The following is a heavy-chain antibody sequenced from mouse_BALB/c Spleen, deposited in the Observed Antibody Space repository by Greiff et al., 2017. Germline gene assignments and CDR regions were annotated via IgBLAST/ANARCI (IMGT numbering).Heavy chain of an antibody. CDR3: ARQADYDPSWFAY. J-gene: IGHJ3*01. V-gene: IGHV5-6*01. CDR1: GFTFSSYG. CDR2: ISSGGSYT. Sequence: EVKVIESGGDLVKPGGSLKLSCAASGFTFSSYGMSWVRQTPDKRLEWVATISSGGSYTYYPDSVKGRFTISRDNAKNTLYLQMSSLKSEDTAMYYCARQADYDPSWFAYWGQGTLVTVSA. D-gene: IGHD2-4*01.